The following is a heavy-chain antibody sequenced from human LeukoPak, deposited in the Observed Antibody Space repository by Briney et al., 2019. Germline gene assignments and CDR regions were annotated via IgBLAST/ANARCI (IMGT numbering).Heavy chain of an antibody. J-gene: IGHJ5*02. CDR2: IDNDGGDT. V-gene: IGHV3-74*01. Sequence: AGGSLRLSCAASGFTFTSHWMHWVRQAPGKGLVWVSRIDNDGGDTTYADSVRGRFTISRDNAKNTLYLQMDSLRAEDTAVYYCVRDRPHNWFDPWGQGTLVTVSS. CDR3: VRDRPHNWFDP. D-gene: IGHD6-6*01. CDR1: GFTFTSHW.